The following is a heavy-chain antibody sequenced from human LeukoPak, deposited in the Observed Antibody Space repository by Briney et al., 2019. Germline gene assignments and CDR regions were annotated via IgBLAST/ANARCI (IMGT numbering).Heavy chain of an antibody. D-gene: IGHD6-13*01. CDR3: ARDRTSIAAAGEPTPHDY. V-gene: IGHV1-2*02. Sequence: ASVKVSCKASGYTFTGYYMHWVRQAPGQGLEWMGWINPNSGGTNYAQKFQGRVTMTRDTSISTAYMELSRLRSDDTAVYYCARDRTSIAAAGEPTPHDYWGQGTLVTVSS. CDR2: INPNSGGT. CDR1: GYTFTGYY. J-gene: IGHJ4*02.